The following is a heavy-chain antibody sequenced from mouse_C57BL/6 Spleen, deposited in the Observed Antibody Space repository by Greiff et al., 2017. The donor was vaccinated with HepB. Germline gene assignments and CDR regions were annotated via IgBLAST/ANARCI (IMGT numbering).Heavy chain of an antibody. CDR2: ISYDGSN. CDR3: ARGNDGYYGDYAMDY. D-gene: IGHD2-3*01. V-gene: IGHV3-6*01. CDR1: GYSITSGYY. Sequence: DVKLQESGPGLVKPSQSLSLTCSVPGYSITSGYYWNWIRQFPGNKLEWMGYISYDGSNNYNPSLKNRISITRDTSKNQFFLKLNSVTTEDTATYYCARGNDGYYGDYAMDYWGQGTSVTVSS. J-gene: IGHJ4*01.